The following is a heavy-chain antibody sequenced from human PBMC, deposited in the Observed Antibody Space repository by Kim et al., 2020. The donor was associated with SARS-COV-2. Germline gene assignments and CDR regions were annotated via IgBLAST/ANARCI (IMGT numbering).Heavy chain of an antibody. CDR1: GGTFSSYA. Sequence: SVKVSCKASGGTFSSYAISWVRQAPGQGLEWMGGIIPIFGTANYAQKFQGRVTITADESTSTAYMELSSLRSEDTAVYYCASTRGYGGNSQFDYWGQGTLVTVSS. J-gene: IGHJ4*02. CDR3: ASTRGYGGNSQFDY. D-gene: IGHD2-21*02. V-gene: IGHV1-69*13. CDR2: IIPIFGTA.